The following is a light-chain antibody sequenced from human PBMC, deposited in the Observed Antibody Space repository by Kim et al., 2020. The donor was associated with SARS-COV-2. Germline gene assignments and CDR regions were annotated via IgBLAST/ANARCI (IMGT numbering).Light chain of an antibody. V-gene: IGKV3-20*01. CDR2: GAS. J-gene: IGKJ2*01. CDR1: QSVRNNY. Sequence: EIVLTQSPGTLSLSPGERATLSCRASQSVRNNYLAWYQQKPGQAPRLLISGASSRATGIPDRFSGSGSGTDFTLTISRLEPEDFAVYYCQQYRSSPPTYPFGRGTKLEI. CDR3: QQYRSSPPTYP.